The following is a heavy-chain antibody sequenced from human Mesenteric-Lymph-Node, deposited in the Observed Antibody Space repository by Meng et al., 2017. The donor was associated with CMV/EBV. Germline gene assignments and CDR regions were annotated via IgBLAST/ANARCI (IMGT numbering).Heavy chain of an antibody. CDR3: TTDCPSTSCYSYYYNGMDV. D-gene: IGHD2-2*01. CDR2: IKSKTDGGTT. J-gene: IGHJ6*02. Sequence: GESLKISCAASGFTFSNAWMSWVRQAPGKGLEWVGRIKSKTDGGTTDYAAPVKGRFTVSRDDSKNTLYLQMNSLKTEDTAVYYCTTDCPSTSCYSYYYNGMDVWGQGTTVTVSS. V-gene: IGHV3-15*01. CDR1: GFTFSNAW.